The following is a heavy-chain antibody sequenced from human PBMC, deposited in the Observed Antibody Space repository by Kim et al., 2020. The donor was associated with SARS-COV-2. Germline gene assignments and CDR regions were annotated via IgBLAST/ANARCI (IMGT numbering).Heavy chain of an antibody. D-gene: IGHD6-19*01. CDR2: AYNRSKWYN. Sequence: HGVGQSPTRGLEVLGSAYNRSKWYNDYAVSVKSRRTISPDTSKNQFSLQLNSVTPEDTAVYYCARDQRVSSGWYPFQSISVFDYWGQGTLAT. J-gene: IGHJ4*02. V-gene: IGHV6-1*01. CDR3: ARDQRVSSGWYPFQSISVFDY.